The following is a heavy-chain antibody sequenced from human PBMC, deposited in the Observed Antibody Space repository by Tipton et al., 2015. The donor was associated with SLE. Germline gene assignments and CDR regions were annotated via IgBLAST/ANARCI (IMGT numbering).Heavy chain of an antibody. Sequence: TLSLTCIVSGGFISNSNYYWGWIRQPPGKGLEWIGSIYYPGSTYYYPSLKSRITISLDTSKNQFSLRLSSVTAADTAVYYCVRQLRCSGGTCLPWYWHFDLWGRGTLVTVSS. CDR3: VRQLRCSGGTCLPWYWHFDL. V-gene: IGHV4-39*07. CDR2: IYYPGST. CDR1: GGFISNSNYY. J-gene: IGHJ2*01. D-gene: IGHD2-15*01.